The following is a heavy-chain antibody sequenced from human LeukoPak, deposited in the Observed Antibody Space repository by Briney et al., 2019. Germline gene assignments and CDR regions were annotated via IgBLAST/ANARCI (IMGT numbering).Heavy chain of an antibody. J-gene: IGHJ4*02. CDR3: ARDGDYSHFDFDY. V-gene: IGHV1-69*13. Sequence: SVEVSCKASGGTFSSYAISWVRQAPGQGLEWMGGIIPIFGTANYAQKFQGRVTITADESTSTACMELSSLRSEDTAVYYCARDGDYSHFDFDYWGQGTLVTVSS. CDR2: IIPIFGTA. D-gene: IGHD4-11*01. CDR1: GGTFSSYA.